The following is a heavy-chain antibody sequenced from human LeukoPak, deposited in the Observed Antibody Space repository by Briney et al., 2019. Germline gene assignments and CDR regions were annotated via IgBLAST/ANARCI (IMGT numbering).Heavy chain of an antibody. Sequence: GGSLRLSCAASGFTFNNAWMNWVRQAPGKGLEWVGRIKRKTDGGTTDYAAPVKGRFTISRDDSKNTLYMQMNSLKTEDTAVYYCSTHHKGYWGQGTLVTVSS. D-gene: IGHD1-14*01. CDR1: GFTFNNAW. J-gene: IGHJ4*02. CDR2: IKRKTDGGTT. V-gene: IGHV3-15*01. CDR3: STHHKGY.